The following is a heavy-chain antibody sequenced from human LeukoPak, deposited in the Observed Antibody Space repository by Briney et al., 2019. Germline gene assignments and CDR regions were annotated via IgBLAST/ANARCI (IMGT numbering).Heavy chain of an antibody. Sequence: GESLRLSCAVSGVTFSSYWRHWVRQAPGKGLVWVSRINSDGSSTSYADSVKGRFTISRDNAKNTLYLQMNSLRAEDTAVYYCAREYYDFWSGYSTNLDYWGQGSLVTVSS. V-gene: IGHV3-74*01. CDR1: GVTFSSYW. CDR3: AREYYDFWSGYSTNLDY. J-gene: IGHJ4*02. CDR2: INSDGSST. D-gene: IGHD3-3*01.